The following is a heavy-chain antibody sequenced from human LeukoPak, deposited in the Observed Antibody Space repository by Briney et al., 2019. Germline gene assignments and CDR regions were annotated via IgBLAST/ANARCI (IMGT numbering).Heavy chain of an antibody. CDR2: IYYSGST. J-gene: IGHJ4*02. CDR1: GGSISSYY. CDR3: ARVAWGSSSSPFDY. Sequence: SETLSLTFTVSGGSISSYYWSWIRQPPGKGLEWIGYIYYSGSTNYNPSLKSRVTISVDTSKNQFSLKLSSVTAADTAVYYCARVAWGSSSSPFDYWGQGTLVTVSS. V-gene: IGHV4-59*01. D-gene: IGHD6-6*01.